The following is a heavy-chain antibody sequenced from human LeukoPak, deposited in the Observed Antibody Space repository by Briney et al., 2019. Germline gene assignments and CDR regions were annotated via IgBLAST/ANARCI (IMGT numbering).Heavy chain of an antibody. V-gene: IGHV3-15*01. Sequence: GGSLRLSCAASGFTLSNAWVSWVRQAPGKGLEWVGRIKSKTEGGTRDYAAPVKGRFTISRDDSKNTLYLQMNSLKTEDTAVYYCTRYDILTGFDAFDIWGQGTMVTVSS. CDR1: GFTLSNAW. CDR3: TRYDILTGFDAFDI. J-gene: IGHJ3*02. CDR2: IKSKTEGGTR. D-gene: IGHD3-9*01.